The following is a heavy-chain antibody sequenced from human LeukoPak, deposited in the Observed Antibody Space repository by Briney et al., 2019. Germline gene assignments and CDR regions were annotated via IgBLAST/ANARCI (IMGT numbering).Heavy chain of an antibody. CDR2: IIPIFGTA. J-gene: IGHJ4*02. D-gene: IGHD5-18*01. CDR1: EGTFSSYA. Sequence: SVKVSCKASEGTFSSYAISWVRQAPGQGLEWMGGIIPIFGTANYALKFQGRVTITADESTSTAYMELSSLRSEDTAVYYCARENTAMVYYFDYWGQGTLVTVSS. CDR3: ARENTAMVYYFDY. V-gene: IGHV1-69*13.